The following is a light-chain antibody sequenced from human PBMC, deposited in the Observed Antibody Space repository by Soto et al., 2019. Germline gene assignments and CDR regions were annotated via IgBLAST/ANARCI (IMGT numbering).Light chain of an antibody. CDR2: DVS. CDR3: SSYTSSSTLLYV. Sequence: QSVLTQPASVSGSPGQSITISCTGTSSDVGGYKYVSWYQQHPGKAPKLMIYDVSNRPSGVSNRFSGSKSGNTASLTISGVQAEDEGDYYCSSYTSSSTLLYVFGTGTKLTVL. V-gene: IGLV2-14*01. CDR1: SSDVGGYKY. J-gene: IGLJ1*01.